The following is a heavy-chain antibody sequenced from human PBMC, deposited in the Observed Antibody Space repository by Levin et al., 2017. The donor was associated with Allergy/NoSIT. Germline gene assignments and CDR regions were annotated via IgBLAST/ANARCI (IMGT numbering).Heavy chain of an antibody. J-gene: IGHJ3*02. Sequence: TASETLSLTCTVSGGSISSGGYYWSWIRQHPGKGLEWIGYIYYSGSTYYNPSLKSRVTISVDTSKNQFSLKLSSVTAADTAVYYCASAYPYHSSSWSGGVFDIWGQGTMVTVSS. D-gene: IGHD6-13*01. V-gene: IGHV4-31*03. CDR1: GGSISSGGYY. CDR2: IYYSGST. CDR3: ASAYPYHSSSWSGGVFDI.